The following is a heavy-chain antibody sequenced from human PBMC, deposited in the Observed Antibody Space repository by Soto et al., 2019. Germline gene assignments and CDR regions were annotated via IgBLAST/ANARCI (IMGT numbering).Heavy chain of an antibody. J-gene: IGHJ4*02. D-gene: IGHD6-13*01. CDR2: IKSKTGGGTT. V-gene: IGHV3-15*01. CDR3: TTSETAHPGIAASGPYYFDY. CDR1: GFTFSNAW. Sequence: EVQLVESGGGLVKPGGSLRLSCAASGFTFSNAWMSWVRQAPGKGLEWVGRIKSKTGGGTTDYAAPVKGRFTISRDDSKNTLYLQMKSLKTEDTAVYYCTTSETAHPGIAASGPYYFDYWGEGTLVTVSS.